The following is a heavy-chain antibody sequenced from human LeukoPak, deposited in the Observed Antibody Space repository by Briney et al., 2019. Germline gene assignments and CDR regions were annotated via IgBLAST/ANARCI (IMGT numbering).Heavy chain of an antibody. Sequence: SETLSLTCAVYGGSFSGYYWSWIRQPPGKGLEWMGEINHSGSTNYNPSLKSRVTISVDTSKNQFSLKLSSVTAADTAVYYCARGYYDILTGYYPFDYWGQGTLVTVSS. CDR2: INHSGST. CDR3: ARGYYDILTGYYPFDY. J-gene: IGHJ4*02. D-gene: IGHD3-9*01. V-gene: IGHV4-34*01. CDR1: GGSFSGYY.